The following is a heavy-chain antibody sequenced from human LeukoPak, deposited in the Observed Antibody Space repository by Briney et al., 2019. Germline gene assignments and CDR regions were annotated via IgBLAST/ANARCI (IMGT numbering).Heavy chain of an antibody. J-gene: IGHJ4*02. CDR3: ASLVTSGCHRFDH. D-gene: IGHD6-19*01. Sequence: TSETLSLTRAVYGGSFSGYYWSWIRQPPGKGLEWIGEINHSGSTNYNPSLKSRVTISVDTSKNQFSLKLSSVTAADTAVYYCASLVTSGCHRFDHWGQGILVTVSS. CDR1: GGSFSGYY. V-gene: IGHV4-34*01. CDR2: INHSGST.